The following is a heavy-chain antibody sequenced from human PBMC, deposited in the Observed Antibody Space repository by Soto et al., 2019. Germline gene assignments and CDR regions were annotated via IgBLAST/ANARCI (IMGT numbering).Heavy chain of an antibody. V-gene: IGHV4-31*03. J-gene: IGHJ4*02. D-gene: IGHD3-10*01. Sequence: SETLSLTCTVSGGSISSGGYYWSWIRQHPGKGLEWIGYIYYSGSTYYNPSLKSRVTISVDTSKNQFSLKLSSVTAADTAVYNCARLWFGELLSFDYWGQGTLVTVSS. CDR1: GGSISSGGYY. CDR3: ARLWFGELLSFDY. CDR2: IYYSGST.